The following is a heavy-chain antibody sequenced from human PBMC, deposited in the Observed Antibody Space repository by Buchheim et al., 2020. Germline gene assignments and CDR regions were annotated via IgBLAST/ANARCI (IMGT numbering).Heavy chain of an antibody. CDR3: ARGMPYSSGYYPRRDYYYMDV. Sequence: QVQLVQSGAEVKKPGSSVKVSCKASGGTFSSYAISWVRQAPGQGLEWMGGIIPIFGTANYAQKFQGRVTITADASTSTASMELSSLRSEDTAVYYCARGMPYSSGYYPRRDYYYMDVWGKGTT. V-gene: IGHV1-69*01. J-gene: IGHJ6*03. CDR2: IIPIFGTA. D-gene: IGHD3-22*01. CDR1: GGTFSSYA.